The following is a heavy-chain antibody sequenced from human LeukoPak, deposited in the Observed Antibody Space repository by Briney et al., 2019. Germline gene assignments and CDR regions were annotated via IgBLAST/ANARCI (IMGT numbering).Heavy chain of an antibody. CDR1: GFTVSSNY. D-gene: IGHD6-13*01. Sequence: GGSLRLSCAASGFTVSSNYMSWVRQAPGKGLEWVSVIYSGGRTYYADSVKGRFTISRDNSKNTLYLQMNSLRAEDTAVYYCAKDGLWNPGIAAAGTRRGYFDYWGQGTLVTVSS. CDR3: AKDGLWNPGIAAAGTRRGYFDY. V-gene: IGHV3-53*01. CDR2: IYSGGRT. J-gene: IGHJ4*02.